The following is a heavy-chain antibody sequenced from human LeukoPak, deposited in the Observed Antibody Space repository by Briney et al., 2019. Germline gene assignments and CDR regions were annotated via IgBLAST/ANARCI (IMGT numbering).Heavy chain of an antibody. V-gene: IGHV1-18*01. Sequence: VASVKVSCKASGYTFTSYGISWVRQAPGQGLEWMGWISAYNGNTNYAQKLQGRVTMTTDTSTSTAYMELRSLRSDDTAVYYCARDHYDSCGYYPVDYWGQGTLVTVSS. CDR3: ARDHYDSCGYYPVDY. D-gene: IGHD3-22*01. CDR2: ISAYNGNT. CDR1: GYTFTSYG. J-gene: IGHJ4*02.